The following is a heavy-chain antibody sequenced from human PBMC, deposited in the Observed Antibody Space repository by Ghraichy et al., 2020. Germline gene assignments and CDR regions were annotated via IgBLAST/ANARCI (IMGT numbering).Heavy chain of an antibody. D-gene: IGHD6-13*01. CDR3: ARGQEGIAAAGGDYFDD. Sequence: GESLNISCAASGFTFSSYWMSWVHQAPGKGLEWVANIKQDGSEKYYVDSVKGRFTISRDNAKNSLYLQMNSLRAEDTALYYCARGQEGIAAAGGDYFDDWGQGTLVTVFS. J-gene: IGHJ4*02. CDR2: IKQDGSEK. V-gene: IGHV3-7*01. CDR1: GFTFSSYW.